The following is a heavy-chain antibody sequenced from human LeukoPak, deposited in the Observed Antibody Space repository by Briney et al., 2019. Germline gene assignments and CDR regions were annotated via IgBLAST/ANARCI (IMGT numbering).Heavy chain of an antibody. CDR1: GYTFTSYD. CDR3: ARGYHTYYYDSSGYLWGYYFDY. V-gene: IGHV1-8*03. CDR2: MNPNSGNT. J-gene: IGHJ4*02. Sequence: ASVKVSCKASGYTFTSYDINWVRQATGPGLEWMGWMNPNSGNTGYAQKFQGRVTITRNTSISTAYMELSSLRSEDTAVYYCARGYHTYYYDSSGYLWGYYFDYWGQGTLVTVSS. D-gene: IGHD3-22*01.